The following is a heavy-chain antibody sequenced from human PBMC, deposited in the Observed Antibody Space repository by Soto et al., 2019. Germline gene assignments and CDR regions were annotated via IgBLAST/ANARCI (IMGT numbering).Heavy chain of an antibody. J-gene: IGHJ4*02. CDR2: IGTAGDT. Sequence: GGSLRLSCAASGFTFSSYDMHWVRQATGKGLEWVSAIGTAGDTYYPGSVKGRFTISRENAKNSLYLQMNSLRAGDTAVYYCARAQHDFWSGYSYFDYWGQGTLVTVSS. CDR1: GFTFSSYD. V-gene: IGHV3-13*01. CDR3: ARAQHDFWSGYSYFDY. D-gene: IGHD3-3*01.